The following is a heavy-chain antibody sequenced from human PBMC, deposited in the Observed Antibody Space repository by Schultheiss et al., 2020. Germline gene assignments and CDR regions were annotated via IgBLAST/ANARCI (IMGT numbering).Heavy chain of an antibody. Sequence: GGSLRLSCAASGFTFSSYWMHWVRQAPGKGLVWVSRINSDGSSTSYADSVKGRFTISRDNSKNTLYLQMNSLRAEDTAVYYCAKWTYSGRGYIDYWGQGTLVTVSS. CDR3: AKWTYSGRGYIDY. D-gene: IGHD5-12*01. CDR1: GFTFSSYW. J-gene: IGHJ4*02. V-gene: IGHV3-74*01. CDR2: INSDGSST.